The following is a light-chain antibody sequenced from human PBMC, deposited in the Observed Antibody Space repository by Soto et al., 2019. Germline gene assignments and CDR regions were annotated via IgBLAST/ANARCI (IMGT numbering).Light chain of an antibody. V-gene: IGKV3-11*01. Sequence: EIVLTHSPATLSLCPWEIATLSCRASQSVSSYLAWYQQKPGQAPRLLIYDASNRATGIPARFSGSGSGTDFTLTISSLEPEDFAVYYCQQRSNWPPTFGQGTKVDIK. CDR2: DAS. J-gene: IGKJ1*01. CDR1: QSVSSY. CDR3: QQRSNWPPT.